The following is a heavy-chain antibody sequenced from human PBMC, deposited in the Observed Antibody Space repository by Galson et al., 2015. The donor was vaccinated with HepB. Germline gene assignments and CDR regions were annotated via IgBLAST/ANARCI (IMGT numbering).Heavy chain of an antibody. CDR3: ARGHTYYYDSSGLFDP. Sequence: TLSLTCTVSGGSISSGSYYWSWIRQPAGKGLEWIGRIYTSGSTNYNPSLKSRVSISVDTSKNQFSLKLSSVTAADTAVYYCARGHTYYYDSSGLFDPWGQGTLVTVSS. V-gene: IGHV4-61*02. D-gene: IGHD3-22*01. CDR2: IYTSGST. CDR1: GGSISSGSYY. J-gene: IGHJ5*02.